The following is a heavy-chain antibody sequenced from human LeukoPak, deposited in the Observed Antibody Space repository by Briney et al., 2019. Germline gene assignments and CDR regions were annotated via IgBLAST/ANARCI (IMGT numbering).Heavy chain of an antibody. D-gene: IGHD1-26*01. J-gene: IGHJ4*02. Sequence: SGGSLRLSCAASGFTFSSYAMSWVRQAPGKGLEWVSAISGSGGSTYYADSVKGRFTISRDNSKNTLYLQMNSLRAEDTAVYYCAKGGWTIVGAKYYFDYWGQGTLVTVSS. CDR2: ISGSGGST. CDR3: AKGGWTIVGAKYYFDY. V-gene: IGHV3-23*01. CDR1: GFTFSSYA.